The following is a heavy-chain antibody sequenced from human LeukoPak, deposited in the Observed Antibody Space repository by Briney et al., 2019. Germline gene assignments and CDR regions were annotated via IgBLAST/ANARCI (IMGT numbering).Heavy chain of an antibody. Sequence: GASVTVSFKASGYTFTVYYMHWVRQAPGQGLEWMGWINPDSGGTNYGKNFQGRVTMTRDTSISIVYMEVNRLRSDDTAVYYCARVKERTKATIPDYFQHWGQGTLVTVSS. CDR3: ARVKERTKATIPDYFQH. V-gene: IGHV1-2*02. D-gene: IGHD4-17*01. J-gene: IGHJ1*01. CDR2: INPDSGGT. CDR1: GYTFTVYY.